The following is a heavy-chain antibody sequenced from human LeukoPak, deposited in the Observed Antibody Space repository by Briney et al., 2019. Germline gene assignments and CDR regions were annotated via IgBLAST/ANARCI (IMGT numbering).Heavy chain of an antibody. V-gene: IGHV1-2*02. Sequence: ASVKVSCKASGYTFTGYYMHWVRQAPGQGLEWMGWINPNSGGTNYAQKFQGRVTMTRDTSIGTAYMELSRLRSDDTAVYYCARERYYYGSGSYRYYYYGMDVWGKGTTVTVSS. CDR1: GYTFTGYY. D-gene: IGHD3-10*01. J-gene: IGHJ6*04. CDR2: INPNSGGT. CDR3: ARERYYYGSGSYRYYYYGMDV.